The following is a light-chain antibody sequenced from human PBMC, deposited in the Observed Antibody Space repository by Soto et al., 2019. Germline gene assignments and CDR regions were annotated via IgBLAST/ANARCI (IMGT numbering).Light chain of an antibody. V-gene: IGKV3-11*01. CDR1: QSISRY. CDR2: DAS. J-gene: IGKJ4*01. CDR3: QQRSNSLT. Sequence: VGTQSPATLSVSPGERATLSCRAGQSISRYLACYQQRPGQAPRLLGYDASKRATGIPARFSGGGSGADFPLTISRLEPEDFAVSYCQQRSNSLTFGEGTKVDIK.